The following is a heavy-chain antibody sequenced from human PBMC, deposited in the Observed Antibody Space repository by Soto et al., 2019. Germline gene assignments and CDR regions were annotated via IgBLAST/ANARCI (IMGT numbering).Heavy chain of an antibody. CDR1: GDSISTDY. D-gene: IGHD7-27*01. CDR2: IYYGGST. V-gene: IGHV4-59*08. Sequence: QVHLQESGPGLVKPSETLSLTCTVSGDSISTDYWSWIRQSPGKGLEWIGFIYYGGSTNYNPSLKRPVPISVDPPKNPFSLKLSSVTAADTAVYYCAKNWNWGSLVHWGQGTLVTVSS. CDR3: AKNWNWGSLVH. J-gene: IGHJ4*02.